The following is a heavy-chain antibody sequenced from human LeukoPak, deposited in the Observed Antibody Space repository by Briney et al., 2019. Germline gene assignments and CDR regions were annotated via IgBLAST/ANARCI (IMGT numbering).Heavy chain of an antibody. CDR3: ARGEYYDSSGYYFDY. Sequence: GGSLRLSCAASGFTVSSNYMSWVRQAPGKGLEWVSVIYSGGSTYYADSVKGRFTISRDNSKNTLYLQMNSLRAEDTAVYYCARGEYYDSSGYYFDYWGQGTLVTVSS. J-gene: IGHJ4*02. CDR1: GFTVSSNY. V-gene: IGHV3-53*01. D-gene: IGHD3-22*01. CDR2: IYSGGST.